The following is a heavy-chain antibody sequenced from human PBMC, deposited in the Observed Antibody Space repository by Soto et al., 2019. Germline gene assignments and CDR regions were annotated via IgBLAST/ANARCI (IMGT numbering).Heavy chain of an antibody. CDR3: AREGGWYYYMDV. V-gene: IGHV3-74*01. Sequence: GGSLRLSCAASGFTFSSYWMHWVRQAPGKGLVWVSRINSDGSSTSYADSVKGRFTISRDNAKNTLYLQMNSLRAEDTAVYYCAREGGWYYYMDVWGKGTTVTVSS. D-gene: IGHD2-15*01. J-gene: IGHJ6*03. CDR1: GFTFSSYW. CDR2: INSDGSST.